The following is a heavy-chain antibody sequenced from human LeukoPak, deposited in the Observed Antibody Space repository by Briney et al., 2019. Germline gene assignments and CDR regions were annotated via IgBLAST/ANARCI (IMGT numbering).Heavy chain of an antibody. V-gene: IGHV4-38-2*02. Sequence: PSETLSLTCTVSGFSISNTYYWAWIRQPPGKGLEWIGTVYHSGSTYYNPSLKRRVTISVDTSKNHFSLNLSSVTDADTAAYYCARIIVGATSNYYYYYMDVWGKGTTVTVSS. CDR2: VYHSGST. D-gene: IGHD1-26*01. CDR1: GFSISNTYY. CDR3: ARIIVGATSNYYYYYMDV. J-gene: IGHJ6*03.